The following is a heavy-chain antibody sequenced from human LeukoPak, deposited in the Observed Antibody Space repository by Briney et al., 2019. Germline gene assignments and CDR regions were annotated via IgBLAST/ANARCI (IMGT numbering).Heavy chain of an antibody. CDR1: GFTFSSYW. CDR3: ARDDCSSISCYHNWFDP. CDR2: IKQDGSVK. Sequence: GSLRLSCAASGFTFSSYWMSWVRQTPGKGLEWVANIKQDGSVKYYVDSVKGRFTISRDNAKNSLYLQMNSLRAEDTAVYYCARDDCSSISCYHNWFDPWGQGTLVTVSS. D-gene: IGHD2-2*01. V-gene: IGHV3-7*01. J-gene: IGHJ5*02.